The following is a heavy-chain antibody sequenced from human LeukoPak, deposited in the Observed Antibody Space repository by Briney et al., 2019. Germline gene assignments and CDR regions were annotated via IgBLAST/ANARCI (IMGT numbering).Heavy chain of an antibody. D-gene: IGHD1-20*01. Sequence: ASVKVSCKASGGTFSSYAISWVRQAPGQGLEWMGRIIPILGIANYAQKFQGRVTITADKSTSTAYMELSSLRSEDTAVYYCARDLTGTTSWFDPWGQGTLVTVSS. CDR2: IIPILGIA. CDR1: GGTFSSYA. V-gene: IGHV1-69*04. CDR3: ARDLTGTTSWFDP. J-gene: IGHJ5*02.